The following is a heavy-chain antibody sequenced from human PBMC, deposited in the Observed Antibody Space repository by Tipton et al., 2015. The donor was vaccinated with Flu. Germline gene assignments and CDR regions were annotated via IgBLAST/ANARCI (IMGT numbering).Heavy chain of an antibody. V-gene: IGHV4-39*07. J-gene: IGHJ4*02. CDR2: IYYSGST. CDR3: ARDRAIDSLYDTLTSVTLGFDY. Sequence: TLSLTCTVSGGSITSSSYYWGWIRQPPGKGLEWIGSIYYSGSTYYNPSLKSRVTISVDTSKNQFSLKLSSVTAADTAVFYCARDRAIDSLYDTLTSVTLGFDYWGQGTLVTVSS. CDR1: GGSITSSSYY. D-gene: IGHD3-9*01.